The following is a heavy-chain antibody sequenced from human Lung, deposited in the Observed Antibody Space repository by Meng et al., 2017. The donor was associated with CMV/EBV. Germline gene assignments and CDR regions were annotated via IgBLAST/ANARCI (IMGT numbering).Heavy chain of an antibody. CDR2: IYWDDDK. D-gene: IGHD3-3*01. Sequence: QMTLKESGPTLVKPTXTLTLTGPCFGFSLNSGGVAVGWIRQPPGKALDWLALIYWDDDKRYSPSLKSRLTITKDTSKNQVVLTMTNMDPVDTATYYCAHLITIFGVVINNWFDPWGQGTLVTVSS. J-gene: IGHJ5*02. CDR1: GFSLNSGGVA. CDR3: AHLITIFGVVINNWFDP. V-gene: IGHV2-5*02.